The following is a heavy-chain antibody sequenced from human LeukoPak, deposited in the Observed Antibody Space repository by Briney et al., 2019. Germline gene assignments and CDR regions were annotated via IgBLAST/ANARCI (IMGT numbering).Heavy chain of an antibody. CDR1: GGSFSGYY. CDR3: ARGDYDYVWGSYRRPYYFDY. V-gene: IGHV4-34*01. Sequence: SETLSLTCAVYGGSFSGYYWSWIRQPPGKGLEWIGEIDHSGSTNYNPSLKSRVTISVDTSKNQFSLKLSSVTAADTAVYYCARGDYDYVWGSYRRPYYFDYWGQGTLVTVSS. J-gene: IGHJ4*02. D-gene: IGHD3-16*02. CDR2: IDHSGST.